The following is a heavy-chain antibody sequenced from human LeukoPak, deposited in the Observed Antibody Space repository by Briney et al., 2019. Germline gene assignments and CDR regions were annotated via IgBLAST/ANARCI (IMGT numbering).Heavy chain of an antibody. CDR1: GFTFSSYS. J-gene: IGHJ4*02. D-gene: IGHD6-13*01. Sequence: GGSLRLSCAASGFTFSSYSMNWVRRARGKGLEWVSYITSSSSTIYYADSVKGRFTISRDNAKNSLYLQMKSLRDEDTAVYYCARDRPRSSWSYYFDYWGQGTLVTVSS. V-gene: IGHV3-48*02. CDR2: ITSSSSTI. CDR3: ARDRPRSSWSYYFDY.